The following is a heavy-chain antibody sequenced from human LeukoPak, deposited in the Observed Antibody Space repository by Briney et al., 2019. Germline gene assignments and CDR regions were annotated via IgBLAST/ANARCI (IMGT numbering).Heavy chain of an antibody. CDR2: ISAYNGNT. J-gene: IGHJ4*02. V-gene: IGHV1-18*04. CDR3: ARITYYDFWSGYYKVGYFDY. Sequence: ASVKVSCKASGYTFTSYYMHWVRQAPGQGLEWMGWISAYNGNTNYAQKLQGRVTMTTDTSTSTAYMELRSLRSDDTAVYYCARITYYDFWSGYYKVGYFDYWGQGTLVTVSS. D-gene: IGHD3-3*01. CDR1: GYTFTSYY.